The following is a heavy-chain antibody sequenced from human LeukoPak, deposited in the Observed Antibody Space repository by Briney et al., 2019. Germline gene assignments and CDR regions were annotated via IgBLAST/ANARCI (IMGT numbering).Heavy chain of an antibody. CDR1: GFTVSSNY. CDR2: IYSGRST. Sequence: GGSLRLSCAAPGFTVSSNYMTWVRQAPGKRLEWVSVIYSGRSTYYADSVKGRFIISRDNSKNTLYLQMNSLRAEDTAVYYCARGYYDNSGYLYYWGQGTLVTVSS. V-gene: IGHV3-66*01. J-gene: IGHJ4*02. D-gene: IGHD3-22*01. CDR3: ARGYYDNSGYLYY.